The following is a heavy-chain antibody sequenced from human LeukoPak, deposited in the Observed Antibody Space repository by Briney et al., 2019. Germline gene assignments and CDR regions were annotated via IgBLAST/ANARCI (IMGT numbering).Heavy chain of an antibody. D-gene: IGHD3-3*01. CDR2: IYYSGST. CDR3: ARDRVTIFGVVYYYYYYMDV. V-gene: IGHV4-39*07. J-gene: IGHJ6*03. CDR1: GGSISSSSYY. Sequence: PSETLSLTCTVSGGSISSSSYYWGWIRQPPGKGLEWIGSIYYSGSTYYNPSLKSRVTISVDTSKNQFSLKLSSVTAADTAVYYCARDRVTIFGVVYYYYYYMDVWGKGTTVTVSS.